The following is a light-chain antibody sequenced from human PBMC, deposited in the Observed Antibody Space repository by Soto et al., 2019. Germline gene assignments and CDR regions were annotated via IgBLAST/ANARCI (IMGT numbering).Light chain of an antibody. CDR3: TCFSSSTSSYV. J-gene: IGLJ1*01. Sequence: QSALTQPGSVSGSLGQSITISCTGTTRDIARYNYISWYQQLPGKAPKLMIYQVTIRPSGISNRFSGSKSGNTASLTISGLQHEDEADYYLTCFSSSTSSYVYGNGKKVTV. V-gene: IGLV2-14*01. CDR1: TRDIARYNY. CDR2: QVT.